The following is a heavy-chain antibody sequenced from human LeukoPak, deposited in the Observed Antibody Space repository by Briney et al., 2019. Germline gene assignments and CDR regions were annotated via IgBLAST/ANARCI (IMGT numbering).Heavy chain of an antibody. Sequence: SETLSLTCTVSGGSISSYYWSWIRQPPGKGLEWIGYIYYSGSTNYNPSLKSRVTISVDTSKNQFSLKLSSATAADTAVYYCARDDGDSTFDYWGQGALVTVSS. CDR3: ARDDGDSTFDY. CDR2: IYYSGST. V-gene: IGHV4-59*01. D-gene: IGHD4-17*01. CDR1: GGSISSYY. J-gene: IGHJ4*02.